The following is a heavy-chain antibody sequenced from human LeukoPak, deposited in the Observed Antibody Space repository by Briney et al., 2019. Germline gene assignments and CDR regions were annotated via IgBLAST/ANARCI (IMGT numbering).Heavy chain of an antibody. CDR3: ARGTTYYYDSSGYPYALDV. V-gene: IGHV5-51*01. CDR1: GYSFTNYW. D-gene: IGHD3-22*01. CDR2: IYPGDSDT. J-gene: IGHJ6*02. Sequence: GESLKISCKGSGYSFTNYWIVWVRQMPGKGLEWMGIIYPGDSDTKYSPSFQGQVTISADKSINTAYLQWSSLKASDTAMYYCARGTTYYYDSSGYPYALDVWGQGTTVTVSS.